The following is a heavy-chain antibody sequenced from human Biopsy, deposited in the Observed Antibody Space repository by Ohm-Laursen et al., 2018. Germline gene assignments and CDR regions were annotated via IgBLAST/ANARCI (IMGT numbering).Heavy chain of an antibody. J-gene: IGHJ4*02. V-gene: IGHV4-59*08. Sequence: SDTLSLTCTVSGDSINSSYWSWIRQAPGKGLEGIGFISNSGNTNYNPSLKSRVTISADTSKNQFSLKLGSVTVADTAVFYCARRGSGGRSFDYWGQGSLVTVSS. CDR3: ARRGSGGRSFDY. CDR2: ISNSGNT. CDR1: GDSINSSY. D-gene: IGHD2-15*01.